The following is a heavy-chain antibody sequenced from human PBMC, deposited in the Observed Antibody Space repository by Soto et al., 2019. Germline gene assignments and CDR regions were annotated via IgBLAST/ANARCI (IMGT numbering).Heavy chain of an antibody. Sequence: GGSLSLSCAASGFTFGGYAMSWVRQAPGKGLEWVSAISGSGGSTYYADSVKGRFTISRDNSKNTLYLQMNSLRAEDTAVYYCAKAWRGIAAAGTAGNWFDPWGQGTLVTVSS. CDR2: ISGSGGST. J-gene: IGHJ5*02. D-gene: IGHD6-13*01. CDR1: GFTFGGYA. CDR3: AKAWRGIAAAGTAGNWFDP. V-gene: IGHV3-23*01.